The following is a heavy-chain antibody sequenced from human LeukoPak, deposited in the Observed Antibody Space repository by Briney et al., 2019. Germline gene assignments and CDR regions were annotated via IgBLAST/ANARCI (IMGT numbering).Heavy chain of an antibody. D-gene: IGHD3-10*01. CDR3: AKRGIVRGGPVDY. CDR1: GFTFSSYG. Sequence: GGSLRLSCAASGFTFSSYGMHSVRQAPGKGLEWVAFIRYDGSNKYYADSVKGRFTISRDNSKNTLYLQMNSLRAEDTAVYYCAKRGIVRGGPVDYWGQGTLVTVSS. V-gene: IGHV3-30*02. CDR2: IRYDGSNK. J-gene: IGHJ4*02.